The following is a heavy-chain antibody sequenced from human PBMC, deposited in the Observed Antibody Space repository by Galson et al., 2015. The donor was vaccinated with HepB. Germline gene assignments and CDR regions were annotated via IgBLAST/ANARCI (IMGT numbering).Heavy chain of an antibody. CDR2: IFLNDHK. CDR3: AHTRVIEGYYSGMDV. V-gene: IGHV2-5*01. J-gene: IGHJ6*02. CDR1: GFLLSTSRVA. Sequence: PALVKPTQTLTLTCTYSGFLLSTSRVAVGWIRQPPGKALEWLALIFLNDHKRCSPSLKSRLSITKDTSKDQVVLEMTNMDPVDTATYYCAHTRVIEGYYSGMDVWGQGTTVTVSS. D-gene: IGHD2-21*01.